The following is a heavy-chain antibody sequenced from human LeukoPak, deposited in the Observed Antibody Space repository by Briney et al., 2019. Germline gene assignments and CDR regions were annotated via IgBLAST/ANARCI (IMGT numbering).Heavy chain of an antibody. D-gene: IGHD6-13*01. J-gene: IGHJ5*02. CDR1: GGSFSGYY. CDR3: ARAGIAAGRWFDP. Sequence: PSETLSLTCAVYGGSFSGYYWSWIRQPPGKGLEGMGEINHSGSTNYNPSLKSRVTISVDTSKNQFSLKLSSVPAADTAVYYCARAGIAAGRWFDPWGQGTLVTVSS. CDR2: INHSGST. V-gene: IGHV4-34*01.